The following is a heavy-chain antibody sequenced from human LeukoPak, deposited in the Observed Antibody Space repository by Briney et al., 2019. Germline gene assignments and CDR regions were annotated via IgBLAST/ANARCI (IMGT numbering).Heavy chain of an antibody. V-gene: IGHV3-48*03. CDR2: ISSSGSTI. CDR3: ARDARDYDFWSGFYYYYGMDV. Sequence: PGGSLRLSCAASGFTFSSYAMSWVRQAPGKGLEWVSYISSSGSTIYYADSVKGRFTISRDNAKNSLYLQMNSLRAEDTAVYYCARDARDYDFWSGFYYYYGMDVWGQGTTVTVSS. J-gene: IGHJ6*02. CDR1: GFTFSSYA. D-gene: IGHD3-3*01.